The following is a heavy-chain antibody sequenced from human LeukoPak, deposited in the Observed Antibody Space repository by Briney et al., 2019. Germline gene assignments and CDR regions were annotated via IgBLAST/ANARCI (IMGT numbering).Heavy chain of an antibody. Sequence: GASVKVPCKASGYTFTGYYMHWVRQAPGQGLEWMGRINPNSGGTNYAQKFQGRVTMTRDTSISTAYMELSRLRSDDTAVYYCAREARFLEWLLSHDAFDIWGQGTMVTVSS. D-gene: IGHD3-3*01. V-gene: IGHV1-2*06. CDR3: AREARFLEWLLSHDAFDI. CDR1: GYTFTGYY. J-gene: IGHJ3*02. CDR2: INPNSGGT.